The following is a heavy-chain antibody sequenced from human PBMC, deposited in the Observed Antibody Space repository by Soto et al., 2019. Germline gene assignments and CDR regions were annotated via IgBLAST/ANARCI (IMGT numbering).Heavy chain of an antibody. V-gene: IGHV1-69*02. CDR2: IIPILGIA. Sequence: GASVKVSCKASGGTFSSYTISWVRQAPGQGLEWMGRIIPILGIANYAQKFQGRVTITADKSTSTAYMELSSLRSEDTAVYYCASQYCSSTSCYGPQFDYWGQGTLVTVSS. CDR3: ASQYCSSTSCYGPQFDY. J-gene: IGHJ4*02. CDR1: GGTFSSYT. D-gene: IGHD2-2*01.